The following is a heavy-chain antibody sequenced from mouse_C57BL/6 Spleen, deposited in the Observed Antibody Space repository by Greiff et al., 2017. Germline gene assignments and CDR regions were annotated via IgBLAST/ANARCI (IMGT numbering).Heavy chain of an antibody. D-gene: IGHD1-1*01. CDR3: ARGYYYGSSLYYAMDY. V-gene: IGHV5-16*01. CDR2: INYDGSST. J-gene: IGHJ4*01. CDR1: GFTFSDYY. Sequence: EVMLVESEGGLVQPGSSMKLSCTASGFTFSDYYMAWVRQVPEKGLEWVANINYDGSSTYYLDSLKSRFIISRDNAKNILYLQMRSLKSEDTATYYCARGYYYGSSLYYAMDYWGQGTSVTVSS.